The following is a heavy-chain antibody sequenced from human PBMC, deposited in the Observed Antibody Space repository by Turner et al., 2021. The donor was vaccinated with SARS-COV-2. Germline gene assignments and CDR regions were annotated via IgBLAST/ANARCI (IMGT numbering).Heavy chain of an antibody. CDR2: FYKIGSI. D-gene: IGHD6-19*01. Sequence: QVLLPESGPGLVQPSEPLSLTCTVSGGSISSKSWSWIRQSAGRGLEWIGYFYKIGSIDYNPTLRSRVTISVDTSKNQLSLNLISVTAADTAVYYCARGSPQGWYVPVFDYWGQGTLVTVSS. V-gene: IGHV4-59*08. CDR3: ARGSPQGWYVPVFDY. J-gene: IGHJ4*02. CDR1: GGSISSKS.